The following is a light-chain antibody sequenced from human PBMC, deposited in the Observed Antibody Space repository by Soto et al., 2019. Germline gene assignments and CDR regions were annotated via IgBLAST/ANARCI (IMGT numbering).Light chain of an antibody. V-gene: IGKV1-5*01. CDR1: QSISSW. Sequence: DIPMTQSPSTLSASVGDRVAITCRASQSISSWLAWYQQKPGKAPKLLIYDASSLESGVPSRFSGSGSGTEFTLTISSLQPDDFATYYCQQYNSYSATFGQGTKVDIK. CDR3: QQYNSYSAT. J-gene: IGKJ1*01. CDR2: DAS.